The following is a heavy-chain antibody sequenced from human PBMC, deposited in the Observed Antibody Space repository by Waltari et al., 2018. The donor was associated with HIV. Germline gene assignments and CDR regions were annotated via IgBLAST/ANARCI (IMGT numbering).Heavy chain of an antibody. CDR2: ISSSSIYI. D-gene: IGHD3-22*01. CDR1: GFTFSSYS. J-gene: IGHJ6*02. Sequence: EVQLVESGGGLVKPGGSLSLSCAAAGFTFSSYSMTWVRQAPGKGLEWVSSISSSSIYISYADSVKGRFTISRDNAKNSLYLQMNSLRAEDTAVYYCARQDSSGGNYYYGMDVWGQGTTVTVSS. V-gene: IGHV3-21*01. CDR3: ARQDSSGGNYYYGMDV.